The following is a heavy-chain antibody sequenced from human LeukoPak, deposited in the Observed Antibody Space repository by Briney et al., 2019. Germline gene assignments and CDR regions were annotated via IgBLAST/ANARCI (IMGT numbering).Heavy chain of an antibody. CDR2: MYSRGST. CDR1: GGSISSYS. CDR3: ARHYLYGDPPAFDI. D-gene: IGHD4-17*01. J-gene: IGHJ3*02. Sequence: SETLSLTCTASGGSISSYSWSWIRQPPGKGLEWIGYMYSRGSTNDNPSLKSRVTISRDTSKNQLSLRVTSVTAADTAMYYCARHYLYGDPPAFDIWGQGTMVTVSS. V-gene: IGHV4-59*08.